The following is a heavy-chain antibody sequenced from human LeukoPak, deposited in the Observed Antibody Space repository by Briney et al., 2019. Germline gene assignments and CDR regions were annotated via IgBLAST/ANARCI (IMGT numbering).Heavy chain of an antibody. CDR2: ISSSGSAI. V-gene: IGHV3-48*04. Sequence: GGSLRLSCAASGFTFSSYWMSWVRQAPGKGLEWVSYISSSGSAIYYADSVKGRFTISRDNAKNSLYLQMNSLRAEDTAVYYCARDQGVPGIAAAGYYFDYWGQGTLVTVSS. CDR3: ARDQGVPGIAAAGYYFDY. CDR1: GFTFSSYW. D-gene: IGHD6-13*01. J-gene: IGHJ4*02.